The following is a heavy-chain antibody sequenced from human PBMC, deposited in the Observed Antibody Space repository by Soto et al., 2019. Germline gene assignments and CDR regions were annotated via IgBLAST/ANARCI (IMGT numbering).Heavy chain of an antibody. CDR1: GYTFTSYD. V-gene: IGHV1-8*01. Sequence: QVQLVQSGAEVKKPGASVKVSCKASGYTFTSYDINWVRQATGQGLEWMGWMNPNSGNTGYAQKFQGRVTMTRNTSISTAYMELSRLRSSDTAVYYCARARTLYGDYVLPWGDDYYYYYRDVWGKGTTVTVSS. CDR3: ARARTLYGDYVLPWGDDYYYYYRDV. CDR2: MNPNSGNT. J-gene: IGHJ6*03. D-gene: IGHD4-17*01.